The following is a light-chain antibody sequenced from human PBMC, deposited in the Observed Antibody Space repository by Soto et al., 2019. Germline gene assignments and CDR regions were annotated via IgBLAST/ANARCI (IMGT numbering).Light chain of an antibody. Sequence: EIVVTQSPGTLSLSPGERATLSCRASQRVSSNYLAWYQQKPRQAPRLLIYGASSRASDIPDRFSGSGSGTDFTLIISRLEPEDFAIYYCQQYSITPFTFGPGTKVDV. J-gene: IGKJ3*01. CDR2: GAS. V-gene: IGKV3-20*01. CDR3: QQYSITPFT. CDR1: QRVSSNY.